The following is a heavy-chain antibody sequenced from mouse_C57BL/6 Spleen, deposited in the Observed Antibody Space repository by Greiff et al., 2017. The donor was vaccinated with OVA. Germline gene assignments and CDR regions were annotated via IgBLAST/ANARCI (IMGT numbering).Heavy chain of an antibody. CDR1: GFSLTSYG. Sequence: VQLKESGPGLVQPSQSLSITCTVSGFSLTSYGVHWVRQSPGKGLEWLGVIWSGGSTDYNAAFISRLSISKDNSKSQVFFKMNSLQADDTAIYYCAGQLRRDYYAMDYWGQGTSVTVSS. CDR2: IWSGGST. CDR3: AGQLRRDYYAMDY. D-gene: IGHD2-4*01. J-gene: IGHJ4*01. V-gene: IGHV2-2*01.